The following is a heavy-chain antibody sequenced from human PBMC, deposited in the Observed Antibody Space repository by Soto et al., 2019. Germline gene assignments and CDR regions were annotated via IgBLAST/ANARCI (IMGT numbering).Heavy chain of an antibody. J-gene: IGHJ6*02. D-gene: IGHD6-19*01. CDR2: INPNSGRT. CDR3: SRDYLPLTTSKYRSGWYGYYYYGMDV. CDR1: GYTFTGYY. Sequence: QVQLVQSGAEVKKPGASVKVSCKASGYTFTGYYMPWVRQAPGQGLEWMGWINPNSGRTNYAQKFQGWVTMTRDTYISTAYMELSRLRSDDPAVYYCSRDYLPLTTSKYRSGWYGYYYYGMDVWGQGATVTVSS. V-gene: IGHV1-2*04.